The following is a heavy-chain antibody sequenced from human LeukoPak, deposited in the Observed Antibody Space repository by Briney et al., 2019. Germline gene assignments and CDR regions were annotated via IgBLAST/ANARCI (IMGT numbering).Heavy chain of an antibody. D-gene: IGHD1-14*01. CDR2: MKHDGSAK. Sequence: GGSLTLSCVGSGFTFSTFWMAWVRQAPGKGLEWVANMKHDGSAKHYVDSVKGRFTISRDNAKNSLYLQMNSLRAEDTAVYYCARDVDGNPDYWGQGTLVTVSS. J-gene: IGHJ4*02. V-gene: IGHV3-7*01. CDR1: GFTFSTFW. CDR3: ARDVDGNPDY.